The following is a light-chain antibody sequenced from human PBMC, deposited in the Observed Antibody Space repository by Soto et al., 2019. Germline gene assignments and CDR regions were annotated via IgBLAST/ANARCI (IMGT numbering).Light chain of an antibody. J-gene: IGKJ4*01. CDR3: QQYDNLPLT. CDR2: DAS. Sequence: DLQMTQSPSSLSASVGDRVTITCQASQDISNYLNRYQQKPGKAPKLLIYDASNLETGVPSRFSGSVSGTDFTFTISSLQPEDIATYYCQQYDNLPLTFGGGTKVEIK. CDR1: QDISNY. V-gene: IGKV1-33*01.